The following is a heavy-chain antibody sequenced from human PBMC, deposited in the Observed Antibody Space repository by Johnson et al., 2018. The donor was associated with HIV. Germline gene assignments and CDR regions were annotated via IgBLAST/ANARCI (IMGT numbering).Heavy chain of an antibody. V-gene: IGHV3-20*04. CDR1: GFSFSNYA. CDR3: ATHLSDYDDTLSDDAFDV. D-gene: IGHD4-17*01. CDR2: INWDGGRT. J-gene: IGHJ3*01. Sequence: VQPVESGGGVVQPGRSLRLSCAASGFSFSNYAMDWVRQAPGKGLEWVSGINWDGGRTGYADSVKGRCTISRDSSKNTLYLQINSLRAEDTAMYYCATHLSDYDDTLSDDAFDVWGRGTLVTVSS.